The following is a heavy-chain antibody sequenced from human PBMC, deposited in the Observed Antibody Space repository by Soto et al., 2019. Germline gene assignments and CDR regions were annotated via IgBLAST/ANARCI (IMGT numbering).Heavy chain of an antibody. V-gene: IGHV4-39*01. CDR1: GGSISSSSYY. J-gene: IGHJ4*02. D-gene: IGHD5-12*01. Sequence: QLQLQESGPGLVKPSETLSLTCTVSGGSISSSSYYWGWIRQPPGKGLEWIGSIYYSGSTYYNPSLKSRVTISVDTSKNQFSLKLSSVTAADTAVYYCARGDSGYDEGYFDYWGQGTLVTVSS. CDR2: IYYSGST. CDR3: ARGDSGYDEGYFDY.